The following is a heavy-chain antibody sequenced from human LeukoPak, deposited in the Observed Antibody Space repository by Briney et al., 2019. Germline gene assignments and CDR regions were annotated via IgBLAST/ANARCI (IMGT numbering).Heavy chain of an antibody. CDR1: GYTLTELS. Sequence: ASVKVSCKVSGYTLTELSMHWVRQAPGKGLEWMGGFDPEDGETIYAQELQGRVTMTEDTSTDTAYMELSSLRSEDTAVYYCATDLGYCSSTSCYSIGWGQGTLVTVSS. CDR2: FDPEDGET. D-gene: IGHD2-2*01. J-gene: IGHJ4*02. V-gene: IGHV1-24*01. CDR3: ATDLGYCSSTSCYSIG.